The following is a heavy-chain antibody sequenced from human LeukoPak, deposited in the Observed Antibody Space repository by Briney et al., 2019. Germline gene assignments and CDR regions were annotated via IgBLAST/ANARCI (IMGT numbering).Heavy chain of an antibody. V-gene: IGHV3-23*01. CDR1: GFTFSSYA. J-gene: IGHJ4*02. CDR3: AKDRRKGELLYYFDY. Sequence: GGALRLSCAASGFTFSSYAMSWVRPAPGKGRAWVSAISGSGGSTYYADSVKGRFTISRDNSKNTLYAQMNSLRAQDTAVYYCAKDRRKGELLYYFDYWGQGTLVTVSS. D-gene: IGHD1-26*01. CDR2: ISGSGGST.